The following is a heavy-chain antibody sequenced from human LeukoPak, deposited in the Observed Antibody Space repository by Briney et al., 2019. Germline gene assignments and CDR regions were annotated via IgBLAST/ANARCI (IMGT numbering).Heavy chain of an antibody. J-gene: IGHJ5*02. V-gene: IGHV1-8*01. CDR3: ARLRAAAGSKTNWFDP. D-gene: IGHD6-13*01. CDR2: MNPNSGNT. Sequence: SVNVSCKASGYTFTSYDINWVRQATGQGLEWMGWMNPNSGNTGYAQKFQGSVTMTRNTSISTAYMELSSLRSEDTAVYYCARLRAAAGSKTNWFDPWGQGTLVTVSS. CDR1: GYTFTSYD.